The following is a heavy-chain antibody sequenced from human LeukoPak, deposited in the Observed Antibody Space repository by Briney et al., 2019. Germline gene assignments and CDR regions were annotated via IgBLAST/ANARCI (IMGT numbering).Heavy chain of an antibody. CDR2: IIPIFGTA. CDR3: ARVLGYCSGGSCWFDY. CDR1: GYTFTSYG. J-gene: IGHJ4*02. V-gene: IGHV1-69*06. D-gene: IGHD2-15*01. Sequence: SVKVSCKASGYTFTSYGISWVRQAPGQGLEWMGGIIPIFGTANYAQKFQGRVTITADKSTSTAYMELSSLRSEDTAVYYCARVLGYCSGGSCWFDYWGQGTLVTVSS.